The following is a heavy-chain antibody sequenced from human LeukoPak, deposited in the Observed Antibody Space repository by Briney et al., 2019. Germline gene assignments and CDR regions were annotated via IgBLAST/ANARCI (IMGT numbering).Heavy chain of an antibody. CDR3: AHKACENCSGGSCHPYYYYYYMDV. Sequence: NPSETLSLTCAVSGYSISSGYYWGWIRQPPERGLEWIGSIYHSGSTYYNPSLKSRVTISVDTSKNQFSLKLSSVTAADTAVYYCAHKACENCSGGSCHPYYYYYYMDVWGKGTTVTVSS. CDR1: GYSISSGYY. CDR2: IYHSGST. V-gene: IGHV4-38-2*01. D-gene: IGHD2-15*01. J-gene: IGHJ6*03.